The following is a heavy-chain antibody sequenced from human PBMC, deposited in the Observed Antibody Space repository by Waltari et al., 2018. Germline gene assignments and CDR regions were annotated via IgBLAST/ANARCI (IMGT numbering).Heavy chain of an antibody. CDR1: GFSVTTNY. D-gene: IGHD1-1*01. CDR2: MYSGGST. CDR3: ATDRMSTTAFDY. V-gene: IGHV3-66*01. Sequence: EVQLVQSGGGLVQPGGSLRLSCLVSGFSVTTNYMTGVRQAPGKGLEWVSTMYSGGSTYYADSVKGRLTISRDTSTNMVYLHMTNLRVEDTAVYYCATDRMSTTAFDYWGQGTLVTVSS. J-gene: IGHJ4*02.